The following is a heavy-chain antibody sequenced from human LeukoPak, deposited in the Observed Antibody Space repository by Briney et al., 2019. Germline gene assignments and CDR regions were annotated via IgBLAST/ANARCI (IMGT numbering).Heavy chain of an antibody. CDR1: GYTFTSYA. D-gene: IGHD3-3*01. J-gene: IGHJ4*02. Sequence: ASVKVSCKASGYTFTSYAMHWVRQAPGQRLEWMGWINAGNGNTKYSQEFQGRVTITRDTSASTAYMELSSLRSEDMAVYYCARGAPQARFLEWLSLYDYWGQGTLVTVSS. CDR2: INAGNGNT. V-gene: IGHV1-3*03. CDR3: ARGAPQARFLEWLSLYDY.